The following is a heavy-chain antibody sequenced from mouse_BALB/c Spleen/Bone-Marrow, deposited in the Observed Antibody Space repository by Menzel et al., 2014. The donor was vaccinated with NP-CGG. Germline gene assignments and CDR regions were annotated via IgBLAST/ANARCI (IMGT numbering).Heavy chain of an antibody. V-gene: IGHV1-9*01. CDR3: AKGGHVMDY. J-gene: IGHJ4*01. CDR2: ILPGGGST. CDR1: GYTFSDYW. Sequence: QVHVKQSGAELMKPGASVMISCKATGYTFSDYWIEWVKQRPGHGLEWIGEILPGGGSTNYNENFKGKATFTADTSSNTAYTQLSSLTSEDSAVYYCAKGGHVMDYWGQGTSVTVSS. D-gene: IGHD1-1*02.